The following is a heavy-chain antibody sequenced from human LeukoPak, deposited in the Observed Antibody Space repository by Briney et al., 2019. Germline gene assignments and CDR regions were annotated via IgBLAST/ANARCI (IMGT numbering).Heavy chain of an antibody. CDR1: GGTFSSYA. V-gene: IGHV1-69*04. D-gene: IGHD3-10*01. Sequence: SVKVSCKASGGTFSSYAISWVRQAPGQGLGWMGKIIPILGIANYAQKFQGRVTITADKSTSTAYMELSSLRSEDTAVYYCARDWPLWFGEFKGGQGTLVTVSS. CDR2: IIPILGIA. CDR3: ARDWPLWFGEFK. J-gene: IGHJ4*02.